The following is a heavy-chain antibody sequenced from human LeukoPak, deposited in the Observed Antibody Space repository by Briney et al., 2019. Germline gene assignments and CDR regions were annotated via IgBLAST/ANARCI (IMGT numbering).Heavy chain of an antibody. CDR3: ARGPNSNWSGLDF. CDR2: ISYDGSNK. D-gene: IGHD6-6*01. V-gene: IGHV3-30-3*01. CDR1: GFTFSSYA. J-gene: IGHJ4*02. Sequence: PGGSLRLSCAASGFTFSSYAMHWVRQAPGKGLEWVAVISYDGSNKYSADSVKGRFTISRDNSKNTLYLQMNSLRAEDTAVYYCARGPNSNWSGLDFWGQGTLLTVSS.